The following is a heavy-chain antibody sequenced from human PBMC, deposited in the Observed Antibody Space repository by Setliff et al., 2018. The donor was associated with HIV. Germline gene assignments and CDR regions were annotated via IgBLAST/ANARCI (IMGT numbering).Heavy chain of an antibody. CDR1: GFTFSSYW. CDR2: INSDGSST. Sequence: GGSLRLSCAASGFTFSSYWMHWVRQAPGKGLVWVSRINSDGSSTSYADSVKGRFTISRDNAKNTLYLQMNSLRAEDTAVYYCALTPYSSSSLSSWGQGNLVTVSS. CDR3: ALTPYSSSSLSS. J-gene: IGHJ5*02. D-gene: IGHD6-6*01. V-gene: IGHV3-74*01.